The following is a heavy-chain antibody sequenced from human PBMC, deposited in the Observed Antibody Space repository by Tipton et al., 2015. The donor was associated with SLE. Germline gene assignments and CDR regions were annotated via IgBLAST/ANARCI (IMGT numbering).Heavy chain of an antibody. V-gene: IGHV3-33*01. D-gene: IGHD2-8*01. Sequence: SLRLSCAASGFTLTNYGIHWVRQAPGKGLEWVAIIWYDGRNKYYADSVKGRFTISRDNSKNTLYLQMNSLRAEDTAVYYCARDPLWVMVYAAAFDIWGQGTMATVSS. J-gene: IGHJ3*02. CDR3: ARDPLWVMVYAAAFDI. CDR2: IWYDGRNK. CDR1: GFTLTNYG.